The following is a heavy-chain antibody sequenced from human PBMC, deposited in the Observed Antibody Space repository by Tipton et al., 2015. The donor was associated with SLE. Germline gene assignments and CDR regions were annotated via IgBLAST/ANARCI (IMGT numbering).Heavy chain of an antibody. J-gene: IGHJ6*02. CDR1: GGSISSSSYY. CDR2: IYYSGST. Sequence: TLSLTCTVSGGSISSSSYYWGWIRQPPGKGLEWIGSIYYSGSTYYNPSLKSRVTIAVDTSKNQFSLRLISLTAADTAVYYCARQQRGNYGMDVWGQGTTVTVSS. V-gene: IGHV4-39*07. D-gene: IGHD6-13*01. CDR3: ARQQRGNYGMDV.